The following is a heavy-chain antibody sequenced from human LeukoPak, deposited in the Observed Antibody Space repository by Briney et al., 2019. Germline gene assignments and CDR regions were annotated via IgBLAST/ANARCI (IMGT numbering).Heavy chain of an antibody. CDR3: ARAPPYSSSPEYFQH. CDR1: GGSISSGSYY. Sequence: PSQTLSLTCIVSGGSISSGSYYWRWIRQPAGKGLEWIGRMYTSGSTNYNPSLKSRVTISVDTSKNHFSLKLSSVTAADTAVYYCARAPPYSSSPEYFQHWGQGTLVTVSS. D-gene: IGHD6-6*01. V-gene: IGHV4-61*02. CDR2: MYTSGST. J-gene: IGHJ1*01.